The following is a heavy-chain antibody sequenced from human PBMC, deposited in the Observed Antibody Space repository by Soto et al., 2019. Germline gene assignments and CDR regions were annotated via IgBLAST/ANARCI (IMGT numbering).Heavy chain of an antibody. CDR2: ISAYNGNT. CDR1: GYTFTSYG. V-gene: IGHV1-18*01. J-gene: IGHJ4*02. D-gene: IGHD2-15*01. Sequence: ASVKVSCKASGYTFTSYGISWVRQAPGQGLEWMGWISAYNGNTNYAQKLQGRVTMTTDTSTSTAYIELRSLRSDDTAVYYCARDNKGSYRTPGYWGQETLVTVSS. CDR3: ARDNKGSYRTPGY.